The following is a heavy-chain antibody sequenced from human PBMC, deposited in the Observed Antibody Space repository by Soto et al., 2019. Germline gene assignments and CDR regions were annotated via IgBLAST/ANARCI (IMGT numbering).Heavy chain of an antibody. CDR1: GYTFTSYG. J-gene: IGHJ4*02. D-gene: IGHD5-18*01. Sequence: QVQLVQSGAEVKKPGASVKVSCKASGYTFTSYGISWVRQAPGQGLEWMGWISAYNGNTHYAQKLQRRVTMTTDTSTSTAYRALRSLRSDDTAVYYCARDVGLWATILRYWGQGTLVTVSS. CDR2: ISAYNGNT. CDR3: ARDVGLWATILRY. V-gene: IGHV1-18*01.